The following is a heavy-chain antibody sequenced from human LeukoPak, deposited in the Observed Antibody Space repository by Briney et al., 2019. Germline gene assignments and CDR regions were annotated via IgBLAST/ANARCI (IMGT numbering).Heavy chain of an antibody. CDR1: GFTFSSYG. D-gene: IGHD6-19*01. J-gene: IGHJ4*02. CDR3: AKEPYSSGWYDY. CDR2: ISYDGSNK. V-gene: IGHV3-30*18. Sequence: PGRSLRLSCAASGFTFSSYGMHWVRQAPGKGLEWVAVISYDGSNKYYADSVKGRFTISRDNSKNTLYLQMNSLRAEDTAVYYCAKEPYSSGWYDYWGQGTLVTVFS.